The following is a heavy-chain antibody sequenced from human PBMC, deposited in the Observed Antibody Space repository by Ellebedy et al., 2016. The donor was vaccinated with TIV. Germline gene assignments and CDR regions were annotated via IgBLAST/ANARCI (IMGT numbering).Heavy chain of an antibody. CDR2: LKQDGREE. V-gene: IGHV3-7*01. CDR1: GFTFSSSW. CDR3: ARSRYPGARSSFDS. J-gene: IGHJ4*02. Sequence: GESLKISCVASGFTFSSSWMSWLRQAPGRGLEWVANLKQDGREEYYVDSLKGRFTISRDNAKNSLYLQMNRLRVEDTALYHCARSRYPGARSSFDSWGQGTLVTVSS. D-gene: IGHD6-6*01.